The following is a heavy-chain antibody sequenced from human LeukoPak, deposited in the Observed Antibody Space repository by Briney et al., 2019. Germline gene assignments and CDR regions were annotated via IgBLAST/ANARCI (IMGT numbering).Heavy chain of an antibody. CDR1: GFSFSAYW. CDR3: ARFGYVAAVDV. CDR2: INPAGSET. Sequence: GGSLRLSCAASGFSFSAYWMTWVRQAPGTGLEWVANINPAGSETYYVDPAKGRFSISRDNAKNLVYLQMNSLRAEDTAVYHCARFGYVAAVDVWGQGTPVTVSS. D-gene: IGHD2-15*01. V-gene: IGHV3-7*01. J-gene: IGHJ4*02.